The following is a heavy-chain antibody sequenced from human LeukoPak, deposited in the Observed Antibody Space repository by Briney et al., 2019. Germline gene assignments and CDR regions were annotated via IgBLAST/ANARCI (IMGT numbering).Heavy chain of an antibody. CDR1: GGTFSSYA. J-gene: IGHJ4*02. V-gene: IGHV1-69*05. Sequence: GSSVKVSCKASGGTFSSYAISWVRQAPGQGLEWMGRIIPIFGTASYAQTLQGRVTITTDESTSTAYMELGRLRSEDTAGHDLLRWDDDGDYEDYWGQGTLVTVSS. CDR2: IIPIFGTA. CDR3: LRWDDDGDYEDY. D-gene: IGHD4-17*01.